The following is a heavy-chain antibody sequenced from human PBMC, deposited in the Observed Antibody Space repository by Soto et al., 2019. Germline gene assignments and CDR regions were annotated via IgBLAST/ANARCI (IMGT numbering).Heavy chain of an antibody. CDR1: GFTFSSYG. J-gene: IGHJ4*02. D-gene: IGHD1-7*01. Sequence: PGGSLRLSCAASGFTFSSYGMTWVRQAPGKGLEWVSFSSATGAGTYYADSVKGRFTISRDNSKNTLYLLMTSLRADDTAVYYCAKDRRAGGNYGFYSDFWGQGALVTVSS. CDR2: SSATGAGT. V-gene: IGHV3-23*01. CDR3: AKDRRAGGNYGFYSDF.